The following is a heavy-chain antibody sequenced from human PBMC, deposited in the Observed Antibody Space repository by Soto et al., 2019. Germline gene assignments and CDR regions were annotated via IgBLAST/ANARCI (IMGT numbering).Heavy chain of an antibody. Sequence: EEHLVESGGAVVQPGGSLRLSCAASGFNFHDYTIHWVRQSPGKGLEWVSFITWDGGSIYYAYSVKGRFTISRDNSKNSLTLEINSLRSEDSGLYYCAKGGFGGYGLDVWGQGTTVIVSS. V-gene: IGHV3-43*01. CDR1: GFNFHDYT. CDR2: ITWDGGSI. J-gene: IGHJ6*02. CDR3: AKGGFGGYGLDV. D-gene: IGHD3-22*01.